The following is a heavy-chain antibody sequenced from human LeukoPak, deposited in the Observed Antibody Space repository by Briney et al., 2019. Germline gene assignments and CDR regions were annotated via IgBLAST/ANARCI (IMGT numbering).Heavy chain of an antibody. CDR1: GFTLSSYI. V-gene: IGHV3-21*01. D-gene: IGHD6-6*01. CDR2: ISSSSTHI. Sequence: GGSLRLSGAASGFTLSSYIMNWVRQAPGKGLEWVSYISSSSTHIYYADSVKGRFTISRDNARNSLYLQMNSLRAEDTAIYYCARSEHSSSSFDYWGQGTLVTVSS. CDR3: ARSEHSSSSFDY. J-gene: IGHJ4*02.